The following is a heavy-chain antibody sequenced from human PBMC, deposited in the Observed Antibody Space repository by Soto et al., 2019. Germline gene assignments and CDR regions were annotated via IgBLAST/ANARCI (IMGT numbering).Heavy chain of an antibody. J-gene: IGHJ4*02. V-gene: IGHV3-23*01. CDR1: GFTCTSYA. D-gene: IGHD6-13*01. CDR3: PKGGSSSFYIDY. CDR2: ISGSGGST. Sequence: GGSLRLSCAASGFTCTSYAMSWVGQAPGKGLEWVSAISGSGGSTYYADSVKGRFTISRDNSKNTLYLQMNSLRAEDTAVYYCPKGGSSSFYIDYWGQRSVVTVSS.